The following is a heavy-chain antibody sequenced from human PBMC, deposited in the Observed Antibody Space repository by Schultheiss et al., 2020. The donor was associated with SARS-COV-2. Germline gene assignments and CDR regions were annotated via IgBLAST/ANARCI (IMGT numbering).Heavy chain of an antibody. V-gene: IGHV3-21*05. CDR3: ARDLLPHIVVVTPGWFDP. J-gene: IGHJ5*02. Sequence: GGSLRLSCAASGFTFSNYAMHWVRQAPGKGLEWVSHILSSGSYTNYADSVKGRFTISRDNAKNSLYLQMNSLRAEDTAVYYCARDLLPHIVVVTPGWFDPWGQGTLVTVAS. CDR1: GFTFSNYA. D-gene: IGHD2-21*02. CDR2: ILSSGSYT.